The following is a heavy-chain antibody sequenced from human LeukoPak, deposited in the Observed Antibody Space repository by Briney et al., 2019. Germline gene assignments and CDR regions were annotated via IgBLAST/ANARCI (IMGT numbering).Heavy chain of an antibody. J-gene: IGHJ5*02. CDR3: STANKGYFS. Sequence: GGSLRLFCSASGFSFRGAWMSWLRQAPGKGLAGVGRVKGKTDGGTTDYAAPVRGRFTLSRDDSTSTLYLQMPSLKPEDTAVYYCSTANKGYFSWGQGTLVTVSS. CDR2: VKGKTDGGTT. CDR1: GFSFRGAW. D-gene: IGHD1-26*01. V-gene: IGHV3-15*01.